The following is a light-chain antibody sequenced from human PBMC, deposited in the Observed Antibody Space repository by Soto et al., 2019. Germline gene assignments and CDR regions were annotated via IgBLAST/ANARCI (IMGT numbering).Light chain of an antibody. Sequence: EIVLTQSPGTLSLSPGERATLSCRASQSVSSSDLAWYQQKPGQAPRLLIYGASSRATGIPDRFSGSGSGTDFTLTISSLEPEDFAVYYCQQYGSSLYTFGQGTKLEIK. V-gene: IGKV3-20*01. CDR3: QQYGSSLYT. J-gene: IGKJ2*01. CDR2: GAS. CDR1: QSVSSSD.